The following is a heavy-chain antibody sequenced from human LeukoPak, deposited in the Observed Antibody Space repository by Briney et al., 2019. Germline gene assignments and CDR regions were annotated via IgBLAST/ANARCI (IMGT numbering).Heavy chain of an antibody. D-gene: IGHD3-10*02. J-gene: IGHJ4*02. V-gene: IGHV3-7*01. CDR3: TRDFVL. CDR1: GFAFSTYW. Sequence: PGGSLGLSCAASGFAFSTYWMDWVRQAPGKGLEWVGNINQDGSVKHYVDSVRGRFTISRDNARNSVYLQMNALRVEDTAVYYCTRDFVLWGQGTLVTASS. CDR2: INQDGSVK.